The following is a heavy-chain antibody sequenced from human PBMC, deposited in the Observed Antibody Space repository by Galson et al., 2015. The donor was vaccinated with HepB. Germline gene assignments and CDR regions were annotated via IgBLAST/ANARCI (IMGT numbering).Heavy chain of an antibody. Sequence: SLRLSCAASGFTFGDFAMSWFRQAPGKGLEWVGFIRSKVYGGTTEYAASVKGRFALSRDDSKSIAYLQMNSLKTEDSAVYYCTRDMVVQGGRPSYYYYYMDVWGKGTTVTVSS. CDR3: TRDMVVQGGRPSYYYYYMDV. D-gene: IGHD3-10*01. J-gene: IGHJ6*03. CDR1: GFTFGDFA. CDR2: IRSKVYGGTT. V-gene: IGHV3-49*03.